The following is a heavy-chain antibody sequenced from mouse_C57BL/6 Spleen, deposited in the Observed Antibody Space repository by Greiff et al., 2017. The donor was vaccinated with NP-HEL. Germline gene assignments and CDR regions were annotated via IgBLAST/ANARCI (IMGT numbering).Heavy chain of an antibody. V-gene: IGHV1-82*01. D-gene: IGHD1-1*01. CDR3: ARAVLRSYYFDY. CDR1: GYAFSSSW. CDR2: IYPGDGDT. J-gene: IGHJ2*01. Sequence: VQLQQSGPELVKPGASVKISCKASGYAFSSSWMNWVKQRPGKGLEWIGRIYPGDGDTNYNGKFKGKATLTADKSSSTAYMQLSSLTSEDSAVYFCARAVLRSYYFDYWGQGTTLTVSS.